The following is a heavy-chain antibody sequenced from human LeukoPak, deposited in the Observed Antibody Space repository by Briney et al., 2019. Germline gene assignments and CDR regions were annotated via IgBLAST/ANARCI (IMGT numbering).Heavy chain of an antibody. V-gene: IGHV1-69*04. CDR2: IIPIHGIA. J-gene: IGHJ4*02. D-gene: IGHD3-3*02. CDR3: ARDHFLHYFDY. CDR1: GGTFSSYA. Sequence: SVKVSCKASGGTFSSYAISWVRQAPGQGLEWMGRIIPIHGIANYAQKFQGRVTITADKSTSTAYMELSSLRSEDTAVYYCARDHFLHYFDYWGQGTLVTVSS.